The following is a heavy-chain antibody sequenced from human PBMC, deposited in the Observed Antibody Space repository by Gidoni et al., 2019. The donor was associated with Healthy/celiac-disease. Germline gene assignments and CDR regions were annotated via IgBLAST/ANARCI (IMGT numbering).Heavy chain of an antibody. CDR1: GFTFSIYA. V-gene: IGHV3-64*01. J-gene: IGHJ6*02. Sequence: EVQLVESGGGLVQPGGSLRLSCAASGFTFSIYAMHWVRQAPGKGLEYVAAISSNGGSTYYANSVKGRFTISRDNSKNTLYLQMGSLRAEDMAVYYCARGRMSYDFWSGYPYGMDVWGQGTTVTVSS. CDR2: ISSNGGST. CDR3: ARGRMSYDFWSGYPYGMDV. D-gene: IGHD3-3*01.